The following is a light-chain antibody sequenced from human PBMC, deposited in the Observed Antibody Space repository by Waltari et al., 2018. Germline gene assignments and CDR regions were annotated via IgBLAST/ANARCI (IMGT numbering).Light chain of an antibody. CDR1: QNIFDY. CDR3: QQSYITPPH. J-gene: IGKJ3*01. V-gene: IGKV1-39*01. CDR2: VAS. Sequence: DLHLTQSPSSLSASVVDRVTITCRASQNIFDYLNWYQQKPGKAPKLLIYVASSLQHGVPSRFSGNRSGTDFALTISSLQPEDLATYYCQQSYITPPHFGPGTKVDLK.